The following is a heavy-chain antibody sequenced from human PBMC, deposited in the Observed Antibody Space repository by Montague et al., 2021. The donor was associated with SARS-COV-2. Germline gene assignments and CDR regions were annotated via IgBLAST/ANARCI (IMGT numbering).Heavy chain of an antibody. CDR2: IKPDGGEK. J-gene: IGHJ6*02. V-gene: IGHV3-7*03. Sequence: SLRLSCAASGFTFSSYWMSWVRQTPGKGLEWVAYIKPDGGEKHYVDSVKGRFTISRDNAKNSLNLQMDSLRAEDTALYYCARDSRIVGATGGMDVWGQGTTVIVSS. CDR3: ARDSRIVGATGGMDV. CDR1: GFTFSSYW. D-gene: IGHD1-26*01.